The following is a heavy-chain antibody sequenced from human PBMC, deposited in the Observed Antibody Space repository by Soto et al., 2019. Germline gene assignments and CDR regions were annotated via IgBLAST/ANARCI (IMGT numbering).Heavy chain of an antibody. V-gene: IGHV6-1*01. Sequence: PSQTLSLTGAISGDSVSSNSAAWDWIRQSPSRGPEWLGRTYYRSKWYNDYAVSVKSRITINPDTSKNQFSLQLNSVTPEDTAVYYCARVASSIAAAAGEYYFDYWGQGTLVTVS. J-gene: IGHJ4*02. CDR2: TYYRSKWYN. CDR1: GDSVSSNSAA. CDR3: ARVASSIAAAAGEYYFDY. D-gene: IGHD6-13*01.